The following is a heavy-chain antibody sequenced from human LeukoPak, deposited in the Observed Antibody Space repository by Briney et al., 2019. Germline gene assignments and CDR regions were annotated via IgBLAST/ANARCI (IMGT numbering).Heavy chain of an antibody. Sequence: ASVKVSCKASGYTFTSYGISWVRQAPGQGLEWMGWISGDNGNTNYTQNLQGRVTMTTDTSTSTAYMELRSLRSDDTAVYYCARDLAGGGSSSWAFDYWGQGTLVTVSS. D-gene: IGHD6-6*01. CDR1: GYTFTSYG. CDR3: ARDLAGGGSSSWAFDY. CDR2: ISGDNGNT. J-gene: IGHJ4*02. V-gene: IGHV1-18*01.